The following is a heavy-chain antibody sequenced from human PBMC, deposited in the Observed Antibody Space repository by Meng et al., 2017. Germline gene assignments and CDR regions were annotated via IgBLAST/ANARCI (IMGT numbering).Heavy chain of an antibody. CDR2: INGGNGNT. V-gene: IGHV1-3*01. Sequence: VQLVQCGDEVKKPGASVKGSCKASAYTCTSYAVQWERQAPGQRLEWMGWINGGNGNTKDSQKFQGRVTITRDTSASTAYMELSSLRSEDTAVYYCARDKLKTFDPWGQGTLVTVSS. CDR3: ARDKLKTFDP. J-gene: IGHJ5*02. CDR1: AYTCTSYA.